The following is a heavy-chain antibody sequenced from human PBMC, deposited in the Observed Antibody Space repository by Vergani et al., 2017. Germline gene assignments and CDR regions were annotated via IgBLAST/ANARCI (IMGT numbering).Heavy chain of an antibody. D-gene: IGHD3-3*01. Sequence: QVQLVESGGGVVQPGRSLRLSCAASGFTFSTYGIHWVRQTPGKGLEWVAVIWYDGSNKYYADSVKGRFTISRDKSKNTLYLQMNSLRAEDRAVYYCARDKQDGGLEWLPDYFDYWGQGTLVTVSS. CDR1: GFTFSTYG. CDR3: ARDKQDGGLEWLPDYFDY. V-gene: IGHV3-33*01. CDR2: IWYDGSNK. J-gene: IGHJ4*02.